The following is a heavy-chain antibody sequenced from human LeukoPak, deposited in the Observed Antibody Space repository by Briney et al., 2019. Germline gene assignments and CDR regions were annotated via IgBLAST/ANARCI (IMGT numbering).Heavy chain of an antibody. CDR3: ARAPGYCSSTSCYLFAPYFDY. CDR1: GYTFTSYG. Sequence: ASVKVSCKASGYTFTSYGISWVRQAPAQGLEWMGWIRAYNGNTNYAQTLQGRVTMTTDTSTSTAYMQQRSLRSDDTAVYYCARAPGYCSSTSCYLFAPYFDYWGQGTLVTVSS. V-gene: IGHV1-18*01. J-gene: IGHJ4*02. D-gene: IGHD2-2*01. CDR2: IRAYNGNT.